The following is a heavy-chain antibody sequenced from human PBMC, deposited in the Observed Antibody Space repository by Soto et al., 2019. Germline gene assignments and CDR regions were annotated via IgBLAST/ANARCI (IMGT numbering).Heavy chain of an antibody. D-gene: IGHD4-17*01. Sequence: EVQLVESGGGLVQPGRSLRLSCAASGFTFDDYAMHWVRQAPGKGLEWVSGISWNSGSIGYADSVKGRFTISRDNAKNSLYLQMNSLRAEDTALYYCAKEDYGDYFVYWGQGTLVTVSS. J-gene: IGHJ4*02. CDR1: GFTFDDYA. CDR3: AKEDYGDYFVY. V-gene: IGHV3-9*01. CDR2: ISWNSGSI.